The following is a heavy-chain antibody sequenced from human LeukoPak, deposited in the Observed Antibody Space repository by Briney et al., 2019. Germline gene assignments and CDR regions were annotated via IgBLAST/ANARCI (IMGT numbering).Heavy chain of an antibody. J-gene: IGHJ4*02. Sequence: GGSLRHSCAASGFTFSSYAMHWVRQAPGKGLEWVAVISYDGSNKYYADSVEGRFTISRDNSKNTLYLQMNSLRAEDTAVYYCARGDGQGIAAAGLFDYWGQGTLVTVSS. D-gene: IGHD6-13*01. CDR3: ARGDGQGIAAAGLFDY. CDR2: ISYDGSNK. V-gene: IGHV3-30*04. CDR1: GFTFSSYA.